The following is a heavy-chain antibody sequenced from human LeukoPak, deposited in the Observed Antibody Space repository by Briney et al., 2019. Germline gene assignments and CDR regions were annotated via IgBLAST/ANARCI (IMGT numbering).Heavy chain of an antibody. CDR1: GFTLRDYY. Sequence: PGGSLRLSCAASGFTLRDYYMSWIRQAPGKGLEWVSCISSSGSTKYYADSEKGRFTISRDKAKNSLYLQMNSLRAEDTAVYYCARDLDYYGSGEYFDYWGQGTLVTVSS. J-gene: IGHJ4*02. CDR2: ISSSGSTK. D-gene: IGHD3-10*01. CDR3: ARDLDYYGSGEYFDY. V-gene: IGHV3-11*04.